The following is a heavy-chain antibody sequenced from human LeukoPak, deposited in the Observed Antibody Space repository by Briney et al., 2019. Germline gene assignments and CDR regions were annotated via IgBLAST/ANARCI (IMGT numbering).Heavy chain of an antibody. CDR2: ISYDGTNK. CDR3: TKDPSDSGSDSH. J-gene: IGHJ1*01. V-gene: IGHV3-30*18. D-gene: IGHD5-12*01. Sequence: PGGSLRLSCAASGFTFNTYGFHWVRQAPGKGLEWVAVISYDGTNKYYADSVKGRFTISRDDSKNTVYLQMNRLRAEDTAVYYCTKDPSDSGSDSHWGQGTLVTVSS. CDR1: GFTFNTYG.